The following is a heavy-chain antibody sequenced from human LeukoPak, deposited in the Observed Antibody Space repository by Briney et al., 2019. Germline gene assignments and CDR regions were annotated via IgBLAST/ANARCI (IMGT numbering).Heavy chain of an antibody. D-gene: IGHD1-14*01. CDR1: GYTFTTYF. CDR2: INPSAVST. J-gene: IGHJ4*02. Sequence: ASVKVSCKASGYTFTTYFMHWLRQAPGQGLEWMEIINPSAVSTSYAQKFLGRVTMTRGTSTSTVYMELSSLRSEDTAVYYCARGVGTYQTYFDYWGQGTLVTVSS. CDR3: ARGVGTYQTYFDY. V-gene: IGHV1-46*01.